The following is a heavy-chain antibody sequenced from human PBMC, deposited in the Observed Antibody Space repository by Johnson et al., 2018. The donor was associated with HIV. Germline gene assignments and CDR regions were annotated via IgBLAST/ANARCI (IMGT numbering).Heavy chain of an antibody. CDR1: GFTFRSYA. Sequence: QMQLVESVGGVMQPGKSLRLSCEASGFTFRSYAMHWVRQAPGKGLEWVAVITYDGRNKYYTDSVKGRFIISRDNSKNMTNLQMNGLSDEDTADYYCVRDQGSGWPTNAFDIWGRGTRVTVSS. CDR3: VRDQGSGWPTNAFDI. CDR2: ITYDGRNK. J-gene: IGHJ3*02. V-gene: IGHV3-30*04. D-gene: IGHD6-19*01.